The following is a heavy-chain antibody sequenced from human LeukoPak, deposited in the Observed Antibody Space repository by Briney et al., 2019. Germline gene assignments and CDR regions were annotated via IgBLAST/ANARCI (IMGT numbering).Heavy chain of an antibody. D-gene: IGHD3-16*01. CDR1: GFTFSSYA. V-gene: IGHV3-23*01. J-gene: IGHJ4*02. Sequence: PGGSLRLSCAASGFTFSSYAMSWVRQAPGKGLEWVSAISGSGGSTYYADSVKGRFTISRDNSKNTLYLQRNSLRAEDTAVYYCARGSYIGRCFDYWGQGTLVTVSS. CDR3: ARGSYIGRCFDY. CDR2: ISGSGGST.